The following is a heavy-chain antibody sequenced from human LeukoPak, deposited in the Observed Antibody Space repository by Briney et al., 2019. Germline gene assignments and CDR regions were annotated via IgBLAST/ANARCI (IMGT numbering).Heavy chain of an antibody. CDR3: ARDQEGFDY. J-gene: IGHJ4*02. CDR1: GYIFLNNY. CDR2: IYPRDGST. Sequence: GASVTVSCKASGYIFLNNYIQWVRQAPGQGLEWVGMIYPRDGSTSYAQNFQGRVTVTRDTSTSTVHMELSGLTSEDTAVYYCARDQEGFDYWGQGTLVTVSS. V-gene: IGHV1-46*01.